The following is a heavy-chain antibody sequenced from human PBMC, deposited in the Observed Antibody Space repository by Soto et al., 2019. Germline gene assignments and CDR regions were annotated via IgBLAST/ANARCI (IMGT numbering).Heavy chain of an antibody. V-gene: IGHV1-3*01. CDR2: INAGNGNT. CDR3: AREGWSYYEGPPEPSPVDY. Sequence: GASVKVSCKASGYTFTSYAMHWVRQAPGQRLEWMGWINAGNGNTKYSQKFQGRVTITRDTSASTAYMELSSLRSEDTAVYYFAREGWSYYEGPPEPSPVDYWGQGTLVTVSS. CDR1: GYTFTSYA. J-gene: IGHJ4*02. D-gene: IGHD1-26*01.